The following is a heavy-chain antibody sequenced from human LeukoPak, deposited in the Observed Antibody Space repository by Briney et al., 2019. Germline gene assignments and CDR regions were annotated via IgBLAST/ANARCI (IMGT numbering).Heavy chain of an antibody. Sequence: ETLSLTCTVSGGSISSDYWSWVRQAPGKGLEWVSVIYSGGSTYYADSVKGRFTISRDNSKNTLYLQMNSLRAEDTAVYYCARGPPYYDFWSGYHDAFDIWGQGTMVTVSS. D-gene: IGHD3-3*01. CDR1: GGSISSDY. V-gene: IGHV3-53*01. J-gene: IGHJ3*02. CDR2: IYSGGST. CDR3: ARGPPYYDFWSGYHDAFDI.